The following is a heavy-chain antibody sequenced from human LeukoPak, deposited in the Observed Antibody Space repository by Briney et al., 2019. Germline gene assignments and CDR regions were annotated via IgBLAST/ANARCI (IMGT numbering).Heavy chain of an antibody. V-gene: IGHV3-23*01. CDR2: ISGSGGST. J-gene: IGHJ4*02. Sequence: SCKASGGTFSSYAMSWVRQAPGKGLEWVSAISGSGGSTYYADSVKGRFTISRDNSKNTLYLQMNSLRAEDTAVYYCAKDTPGIAVAGSFDYWGRGTLVTVSS. D-gene: IGHD6-19*01. CDR3: AKDTPGIAVAGSFDY. CDR1: GGTFSSYA.